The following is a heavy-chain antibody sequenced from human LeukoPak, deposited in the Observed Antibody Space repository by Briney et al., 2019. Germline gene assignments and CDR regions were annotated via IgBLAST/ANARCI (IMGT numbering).Heavy chain of an antibody. CDR2: IWYDGSNK. V-gene: IGHV3-33*01. Sequence: GGSLRLSCAASGFTFSSYGMHWVRQAPGKGLEWVAVIWYDGSNKYYADSVKGRFTISRVNSKNTLYLQMNSLRAEDTAVYYCARDLGYCSGGSCYPDYYGMDVWGQGTTVTVSS. CDR3: ARDLGYCSGGSCYPDYYGMDV. CDR1: GFTFSSYG. D-gene: IGHD2-15*01. J-gene: IGHJ6*02.